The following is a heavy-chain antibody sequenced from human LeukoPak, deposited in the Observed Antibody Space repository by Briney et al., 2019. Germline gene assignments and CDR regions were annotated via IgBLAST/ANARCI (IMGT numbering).Heavy chain of an antibody. V-gene: IGHV1-8*02. J-gene: IGHJ6*02. Sequence: ASVKVSCTASGYTFTGYYMHWVRQATGQGLEWMGWMNPNSGNTGNAQQFQGRVTMTRNTSISTAYMELSSLRSEDTAVYYCAREWGSSWYYYYYGMDVWGQGTTVTVS. CDR3: AREWGSSWYYYYYGMDV. D-gene: IGHD6-13*01. CDR2: MNPNSGNT. CDR1: GYTFTGYY.